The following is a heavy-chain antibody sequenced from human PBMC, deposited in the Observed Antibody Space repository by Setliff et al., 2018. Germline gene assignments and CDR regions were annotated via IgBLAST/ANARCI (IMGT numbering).Heavy chain of an antibody. CDR3: TRHEDRNKCTSSSCYRENDAFDV. Sequence: GASLTISCKASGYIFTNYWIGWVRQMPGKGLEWMGVIYPGDSDTRYSPSFQGQVTISADKSINTAYLQWSSLKASDTAIYYCTRHEDRNKCTSSSCYRENDAFDVWGQGAMVTVS. J-gene: IGHJ3*01. CDR2: IYPGDSDT. CDR1: GYIFTNYW. V-gene: IGHV5-51*01. D-gene: IGHD2-2*01.